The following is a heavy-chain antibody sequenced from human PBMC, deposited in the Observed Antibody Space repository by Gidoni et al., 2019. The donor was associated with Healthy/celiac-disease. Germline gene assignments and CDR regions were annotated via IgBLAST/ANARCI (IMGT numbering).Heavy chain of an antibody. Sequence: EVQLVESGGGLIQPGGSLRLSCADSGFTVSRNYMSWVRQAPGQGLEWVSVIDSGGSTYYADSVKGRFTISRDNSKNTLYLQMNSLRAEDTAVYYCARDPYGDYEGGYWYFDLWGRGTLVTVSS. CDR1: GFTVSRNY. J-gene: IGHJ2*01. CDR2: IDSGGST. V-gene: IGHV3-53*01. CDR3: ARDPYGDYEGGYWYFDL. D-gene: IGHD4-17*01.